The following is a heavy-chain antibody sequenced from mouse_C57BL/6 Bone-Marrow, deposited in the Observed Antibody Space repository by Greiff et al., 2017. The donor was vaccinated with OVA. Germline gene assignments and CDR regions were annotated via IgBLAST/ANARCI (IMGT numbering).Heavy chain of an antibody. J-gene: IGHJ3*01. CDR3: ARDGSAFAY. V-gene: IGHV1-82*01. D-gene: IGHD1-1*01. Sequence: VQRVESGPELVKPGASVKISCKASGYAFSSSWMNWVKQRPGKGLEWIGRIYPGDGDTNYNGKFKGKATLTADKSSSTAYMQLSSLTSEDSAVYFCARDGSAFAYWGQGTLVTVSA. CDR2: IYPGDGDT. CDR1: GYAFSSSW.